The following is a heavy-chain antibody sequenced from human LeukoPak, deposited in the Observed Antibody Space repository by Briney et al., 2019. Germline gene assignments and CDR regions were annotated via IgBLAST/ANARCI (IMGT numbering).Heavy chain of an antibody. Sequence: SETLSLTCTVSGGSISSGGYYWSWIRQHPGKGLEWIGYIYYSGSTYYNPSLKSRATISVDTSKNQFSLKLSSVTAADTAVYYCARGLLNYFDYWGQGTLVTVSS. CDR2: IYYSGST. V-gene: IGHV4-31*03. D-gene: IGHD1-26*01. CDR3: ARGLLNYFDY. CDR1: GGSISSGGYY. J-gene: IGHJ4*02.